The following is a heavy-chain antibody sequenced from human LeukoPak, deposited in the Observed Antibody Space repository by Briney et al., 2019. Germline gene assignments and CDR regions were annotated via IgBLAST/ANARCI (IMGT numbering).Heavy chain of an antibody. CDR3: ARGGPLVVDP. CDR1: GGSISSHY. Sequence: MPSETLSLICTVSGGSISSHYWSWIRQPPGKGLEWIGYIYYSGSTNYNPSLKSRVTISVDTSKNQFSLKLSSVTAADTAVYYCARGGPLVVDPWGQGTLVTVSS. D-gene: IGHD1-26*01. V-gene: IGHV4-59*11. J-gene: IGHJ5*02. CDR2: IYYSGST.